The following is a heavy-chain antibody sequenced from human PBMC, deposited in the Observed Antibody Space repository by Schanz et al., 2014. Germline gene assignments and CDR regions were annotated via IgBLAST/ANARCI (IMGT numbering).Heavy chain of an antibody. Sequence: EVQLVESGGGLVQPGGSLRLSCAASGFTFGDYAMTWVRQAPGKGLEWVSSFNDGGVNKYYADSVRGRFTMSRDNSKNTLYLQMNSLRAEDTAVYYCAKGRFGELSAFDIWGQGTMVTVSS. D-gene: IGHD3-10*01. V-gene: IGHV3-23*04. CDR1: GFTFGDYA. CDR2: FNDGGVNK. J-gene: IGHJ3*02. CDR3: AKGRFGELSAFDI.